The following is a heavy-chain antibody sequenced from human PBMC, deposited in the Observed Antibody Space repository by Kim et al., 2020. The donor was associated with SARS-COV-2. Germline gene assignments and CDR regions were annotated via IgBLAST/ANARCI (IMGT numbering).Heavy chain of an antibody. CDR3: AREAADYYFDY. D-gene: IGHD2-21*01. CDR2: K. V-gene: IGHV3-30*10. J-gene: IGHJ4*02. Sequence: KDYTDAVKGQFPISRDNSKNTLYLQVNSMRPEDTAVFYCAREAADYYFDYWGQGTLVTVSS.